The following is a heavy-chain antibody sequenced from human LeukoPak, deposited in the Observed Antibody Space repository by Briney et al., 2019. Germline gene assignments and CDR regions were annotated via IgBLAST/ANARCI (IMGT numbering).Heavy chain of an antibody. CDR2: MNPNSGNT. Sequence: GASVKVSCKASGYTFTSYDINWGRQATGQGLEWMGWMNPNSGNTGYAQKFQGRVTMTRNTSISTAYMELSSLRSEDTAVYYCARGGPARSSWYYFDYWGQGTLVTVSS. CDR3: ARGGPARSSWYYFDY. J-gene: IGHJ4*02. D-gene: IGHD6-13*01. V-gene: IGHV1-8*01. CDR1: GYTFTSYD.